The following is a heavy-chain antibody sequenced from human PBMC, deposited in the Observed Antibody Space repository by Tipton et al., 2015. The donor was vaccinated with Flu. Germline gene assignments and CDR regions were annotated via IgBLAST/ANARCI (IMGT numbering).Heavy chain of an antibody. D-gene: IGHD3-22*01. Sequence: TLSLTCIVSGGSISSGSYYWSWIRQPAGKGLEWIGRVYPSGSANYNPSLKSRVTISVDTSKNQFSLELSSVTAADTAVYYCARDPAGYYDNGAYYIFDSWGQGALVTVSS. J-gene: IGHJ4*02. CDR2: VYPSGSA. CDR1: GGSISSGSYY. CDR3: ARDPAGYYDNGAYYIFDS. V-gene: IGHV4-61*02.